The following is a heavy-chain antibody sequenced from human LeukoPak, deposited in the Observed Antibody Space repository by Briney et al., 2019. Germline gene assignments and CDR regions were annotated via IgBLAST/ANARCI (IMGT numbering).Heavy chain of an antibody. CDR2: ISYDGSNK. Sequence: PGGSLRLSCAASGFTFSSYAMYWVRQAPGKGLEWVAVISYDGSNKYYADSVKGRFTISRDNSKNTLYLQMNSLRAEDTAVYYCARGEWLQIDYWGQGTLVTVSS. CDR1: GFTFSSYA. CDR3: ARGEWLQIDY. D-gene: IGHD5-24*01. J-gene: IGHJ4*02. V-gene: IGHV3-30*04.